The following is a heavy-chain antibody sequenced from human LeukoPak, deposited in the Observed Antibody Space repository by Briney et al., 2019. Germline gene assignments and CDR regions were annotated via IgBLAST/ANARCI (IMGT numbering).Heavy chain of an antibody. CDR1: GFTFSSYA. CDR2: ISGSGGST. J-gene: IGHJ3*02. Sequence: GGSLRLSCVASGFTFSSYAMGWVRQAPGKGLEWVSAISGSGGSTYYADSVRGRFTISRDNFKNTPYLQMNSLRAEDTAIYYCAKGLGDFGRTGAFDIWGQGTMVTVSS. CDR3: AKGLGDFGRTGAFDI. V-gene: IGHV3-23*01. D-gene: IGHD2-21*02.